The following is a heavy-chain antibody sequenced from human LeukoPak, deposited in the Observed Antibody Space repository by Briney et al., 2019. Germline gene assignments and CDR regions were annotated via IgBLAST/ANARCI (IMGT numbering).Heavy chain of an antibody. Sequence: TLSLTCIVSGGSISSSNYYWGWIRQPPGEGLEWIGSIHYSGSTYYNTSLKSRVTISVDKSENQFSLKLSSVTAADTAVYYCARRGSSARSFDYWGQGTLVTVSS. J-gene: IGHJ4*02. CDR3: ARRGSSARSFDY. D-gene: IGHD6-19*01. CDR2: IHYSGST. V-gene: IGHV4-39*01. CDR1: GGSISSSNYY.